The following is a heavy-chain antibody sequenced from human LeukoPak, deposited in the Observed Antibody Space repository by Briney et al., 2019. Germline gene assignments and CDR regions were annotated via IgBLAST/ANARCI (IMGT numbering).Heavy chain of an antibody. V-gene: IGHV4-59*01. J-gene: IGHJ4*02. CDR2: IYYSGST. CDR1: GGSISSYY. D-gene: IGHD1-26*01. Sequence: SETLSLTCTVSGGSISSYYWSWIRQPPGKGLEWIGYIYYSGSTNYKPSLKSRVTISVDTSKNQFSLKLSSVTAADTAVYYCARERREQLLPPYTRSVTYFDYWGQGTLVTVSS. CDR3: ARERREQLLPPYTRSVTYFDY.